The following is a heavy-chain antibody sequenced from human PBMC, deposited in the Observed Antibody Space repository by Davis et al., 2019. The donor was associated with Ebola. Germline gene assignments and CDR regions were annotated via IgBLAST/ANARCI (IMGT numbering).Heavy chain of an antibody. J-gene: IGHJ4*02. CDR2: IYYSGST. V-gene: IGHV4-31*03. Sequence: PSETLSLTCTVSGGSISSGGYYWSWIRQHPGKGLEWIGYIYYSGSTYYNPSLKSRVTISVDTSKNQFSLKLSSVTAADTAVYYCARREGNWNAAYFDYWGQGTLVTISS. D-gene: IGHD1-1*01. CDR3: ARREGNWNAAYFDY. CDR1: GGSISSGGYY.